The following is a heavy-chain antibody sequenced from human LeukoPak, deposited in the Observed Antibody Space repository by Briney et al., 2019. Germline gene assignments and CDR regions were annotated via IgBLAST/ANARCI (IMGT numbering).Heavy chain of an antibody. Sequence: GASVKVSCKASGYTFTSYYMHWGRQAPGQGLEWMGIVNPSGGSTSYAQKFQGRVTMTRDMSTSTVYMELSSLRSEDTAVYYCASQSTVTPRTAFDIWGQGTMVTVSS. CDR1: GYTFTSYY. D-gene: IGHD4-17*01. J-gene: IGHJ3*02. CDR3: ASQSTVTPRTAFDI. CDR2: VNPSGGST. V-gene: IGHV1-46*01.